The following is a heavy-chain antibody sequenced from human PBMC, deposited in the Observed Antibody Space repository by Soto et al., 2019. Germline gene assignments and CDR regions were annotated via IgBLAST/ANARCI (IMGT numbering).Heavy chain of an antibody. V-gene: IGHV3-23*01. CDR3: AKAYCSGGSCYPETDAFDI. Sequence: EVQLLESGGGLVQPGGSLRLSCAASGFTFSSYAMSLVRQAPGKGLEWVSAISGSGGSTYYADSVKGRFTISRDNSKNTLYLQMNSLRAEDTAVYYCAKAYCSGGSCYPETDAFDIWGQGTMVTVSS. CDR1: GFTFSSYA. J-gene: IGHJ3*02. CDR2: ISGSGGST. D-gene: IGHD2-15*01.